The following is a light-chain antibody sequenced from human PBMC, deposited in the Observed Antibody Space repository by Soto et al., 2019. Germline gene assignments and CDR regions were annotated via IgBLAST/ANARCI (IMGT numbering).Light chain of an antibody. J-gene: IGKJ1*01. CDR1: ESLNSW. Sequence: DIQLTQSPSTLSAFVGDRVTITCRASESLNSWLAWYQQKPGKAPKLLIYDASALESGVPTRFSGSGSATEFTLTISSLQPDDSATYYCQQYKSYSPWTFGQGTKVEIK. V-gene: IGKV1-5*01. CDR3: QQYKSYSPWT. CDR2: DAS.